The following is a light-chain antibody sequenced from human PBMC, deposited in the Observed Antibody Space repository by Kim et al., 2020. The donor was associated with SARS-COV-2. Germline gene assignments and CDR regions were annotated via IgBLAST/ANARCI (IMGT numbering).Light chain of an antibody. Sequence: RATPNCKSSQTVLYNSHNKNYLPWYQQKPGQAPKLLIYWAAIRESGVSDRFSGSGSETDFTLTISSLQAEDVAVYYCQQYYSTPPSFGQGTKLEIK. V-gene: IGKV4-1*01. CDR2: WAA. J-gene: IGKJ2*03. CDR3: QQYYSTPPS. CDR1: QTVLYNSHNKNY.